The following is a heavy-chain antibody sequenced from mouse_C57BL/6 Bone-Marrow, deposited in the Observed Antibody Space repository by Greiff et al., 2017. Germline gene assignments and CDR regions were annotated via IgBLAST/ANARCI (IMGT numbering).Heavy chain of an antibody. D-gene: IGHD1-1*01. CDR1: GYTFTSYD. J-gene: IGHJ1*03. Sequence: QVQLQQSGPELVKPGASVKLSCKASGYTFTSYDINWVKQRPGPGLEWIGWIYPRDGSTKYNEKFKGKATLTVDTSSSTAYMERQRLTSEDSAVYFCARLEFDGSSGDWYFDVWGTGTTVTVSS. CDR2: IYPRDGST. V-gene: IGHV1-85*01. CDR3: ARLEFDGSSGDWYFDV.